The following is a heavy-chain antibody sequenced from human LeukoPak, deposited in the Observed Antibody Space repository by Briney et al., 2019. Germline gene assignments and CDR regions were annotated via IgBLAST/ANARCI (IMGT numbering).Heavy chain of an antibody. V-gene: IGHV1-18*01. D-gene: IGHD2-2*01. CDR1: GYTFTSYG. J-gene: IGHJ3*02. Sequence: ASVKVSCKASGYTFTSYGISWVRQAPGQGLERMGWISAYNGNTNYAQKLQGRVTMTTDTSTSTAYMELRSLRSDDTAVYYCASRAGGVVVPAAVGDDAFDIWGQGTMVTVSS. CDR2: ISAYNGNT. CDR3: ASRAGGVVVPAAVGDDAFDI.